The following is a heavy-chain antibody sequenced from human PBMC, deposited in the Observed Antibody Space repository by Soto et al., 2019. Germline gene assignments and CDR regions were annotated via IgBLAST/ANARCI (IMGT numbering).Heavy chain of an antibody. D-gene: IGHD1-26*01. J-gene: IGHJ6*02. CDR2: ISYDGSKK. CDR3: VRDSISGSYYFYYYGMDV. CDR1: GFSFSRYV. V-gene: IGHV3-30*03. Sequence: QVQLVESGGGVVQPGRSLRLSCAASGFSFSRYVMHWVRQAPGKGLEWVAVISYDGSKKYDADSVKGRFTISRDNSKNTLYLQMNNLRPEDTAVYYCVRDSISGSYYFYYYGMDVWGLGTTVTVSS.